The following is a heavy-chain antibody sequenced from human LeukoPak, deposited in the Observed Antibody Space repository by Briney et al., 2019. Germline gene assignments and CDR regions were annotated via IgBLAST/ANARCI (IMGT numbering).Heavy chain of an antibody. D-gene: IGHD4-17*01. Sequence: GGSLRLSCAASGFTFSSYEMNWVRQAPGKGLEWVSYISSSGSTIYYADSVKGRFTISRDNAKNSLYLQMNSLRAEDTAVYYCARGRPDYGDYDPSYWGQGTLVTVSS. CDR1: GFTFSSYE. V-gene: IGHV3-48*03. J-gene: IGHJ4*02. CDR2: ISSSGSTI. CDR3: ARGRPDYGDYDPSY.